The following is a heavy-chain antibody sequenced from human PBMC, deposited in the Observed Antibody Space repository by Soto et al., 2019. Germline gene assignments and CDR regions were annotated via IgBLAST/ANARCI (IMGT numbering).Heavy chain of an antibody. V-gene: IGHV1-18*01. Sequence: QVQLVQSGAEVKKLGASVKVSCQTYGYSFTRYGVSCVRQAPGQGLEWMGWIRPFNGNKNYADHFRGKITMKTETSTNTASLEVRSLTYDDTDVYFCVRDYSSVPDVWGQGTLVTVSS. J-gene: IGHJ4*02. CDR3: VRDYSSVPDV. CDR2: IRPFNGNK. CDR1: GYSFTRYG. D-gene: IGHD3-22*01.